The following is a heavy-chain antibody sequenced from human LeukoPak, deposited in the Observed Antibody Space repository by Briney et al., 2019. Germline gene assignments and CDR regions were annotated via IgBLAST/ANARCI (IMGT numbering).Heavy chain of an antibody. Sequence: SETLSLTCDVYGGSFSGYYWSWIRQPPGKGLEWIGEINHSGSTNYNPSLKSRVTISVDTSKNQFSLKLSSVTAADTAVYYCAGRVPNEDYWGQGTLVTVSS. J-gene: IGHJ4*02. CDR1: GGSFSGYY. CDR3: AGRVPNEDY. CDR2: INHSGST. D-gene: IGHD1-1*01. V-gene: IGHV4-34*01.